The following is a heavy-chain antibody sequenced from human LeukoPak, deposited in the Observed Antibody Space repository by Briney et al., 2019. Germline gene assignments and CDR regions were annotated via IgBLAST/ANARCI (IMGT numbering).Heavy chain of an antibody. J-gene: IGHJ6*03. V-gene: IGHV3-48*02. Sequence: GGSLRLSCAASGFTFSSYSMNWVRQAPGKGLEWVSYISSSSSTIYYADSVKGRFTISRDNAKNSLYLQTNSLRDEDTAVYYCARDGIVVVNDMDVWGKGTTVTVSS. CDR3: ARDGIVVVNDMDV. CDR2: ISSSSSTI. CDR1: GFTFSSYS. D-gene: IGHD2-21*01.